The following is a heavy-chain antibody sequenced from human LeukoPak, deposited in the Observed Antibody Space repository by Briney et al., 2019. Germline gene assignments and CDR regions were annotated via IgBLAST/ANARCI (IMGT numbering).Heavy chain of an antibody. CDR2: IYYSGST. V-gene: IGHV4-31*03. D-gene: IGHD6-19*01. J-gene: IGHJ4*02. Sequence: TLSLTCTVSGGSISSGGYYWSWIRQHPGKGLEWIGYIYYSGSTYYNPSLKSRVTISVDTSKSQFSLKLSSVTAADTAVYYCARRGPQWLIDYWGQGTLVTVSS. CDR1: GGSISSGGYY. CDR3: ARRGPQWLIDY.